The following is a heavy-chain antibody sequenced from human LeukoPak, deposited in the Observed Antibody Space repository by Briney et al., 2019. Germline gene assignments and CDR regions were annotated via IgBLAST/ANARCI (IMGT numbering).Heavy chain of an antibody. Sequence: GGSLRLSCAASGFTFSTYAVNWVRQAPGKGLEWVANIKQDESEIFYVDSVKGRFTISRDNAKDSLFLQMNSLRAEDTAVYYCARDRAAGYWGQGTLVTVSS. D-gene: IGHD2-15*01. CDR3: ARDRAAGY. V-gene: IGHV3-7*01. J-gene: IGHJ4*02. CDR1: GFTFSTYA. CDR2: IKQDESEI.